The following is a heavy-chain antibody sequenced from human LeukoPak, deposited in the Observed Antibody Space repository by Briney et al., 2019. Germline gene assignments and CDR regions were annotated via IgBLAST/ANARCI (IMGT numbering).Heavy chain of an antibody. J-gene: IGHJ6*02. CDR1: GFTLSSHW. V-gene: IGHV3-74*01. Sequence: GSLRLSCAASGFTLSSHWMQWVRPAPGKGLVWVSRVNTDESSRNYADFVKGRFTISRDNAKNTVYLQMNSLRAEDTAVYYCARGHEIGYYGMDVWGQGTTVTVSS. CDR3: ARGHEIGYYGMDV. CDR2: VNTDESSR. D-gene: IGHD2/OR15-2a*01.